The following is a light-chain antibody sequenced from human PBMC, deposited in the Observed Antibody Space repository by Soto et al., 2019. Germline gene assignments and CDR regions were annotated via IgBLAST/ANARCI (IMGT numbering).Light chain of an antibody. CDR3: SSHTISSALQV. V-gene: IGLV2-14*01. Sequence: QSALTQPASVSGSPGQSITISCTGTISDFVVYNYVSWYQQHPGKAPKLMIYEVSNRPSGVSNRFSGSKSGNTASLTTSGLQADDEADYYCSSHTISSALQVFGTGTKLTVL. J-gene: IGLJ1*01. CDR2: EVS. CDR1: ISDFVVYNY.